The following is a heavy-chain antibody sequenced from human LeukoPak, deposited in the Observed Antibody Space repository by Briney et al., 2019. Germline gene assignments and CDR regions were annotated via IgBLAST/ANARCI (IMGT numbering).Heavy chain of an antibody. CDR2: INHSGST. CDR1: GGSFSGYY. J-gene: IGHJ5*02. V-gene: IGHV4-34*01. CDR3: ARLVGAAGTNWFDP. Sequence: PSETLSLTCAVYGGSFSGYYWNWIRQPPGKGLEWIGEINHSGSTNYNPSLKSRVTISVDTSKNQFSLKLSSVTAADTAVYYCARLVGAAGTNWFDPWGQGTLVTVSS. D-gene: IGHD6-13*01.